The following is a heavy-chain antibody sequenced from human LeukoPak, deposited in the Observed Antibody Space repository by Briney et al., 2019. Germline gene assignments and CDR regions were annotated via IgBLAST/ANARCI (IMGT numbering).Heavy chain of an antibody. J-gene: IGHJ6*03. Sequence: GGSLRLSCAASGFTFSSYAMSWVRQAPGKGLEWVSAISGSGGSTHYADSAKGGFTISRDNSKNTLYLQMNSLRAEDTAVYYCAKGVTDMDVWGKGTTVTVSS. CDR1: GFTFSSYA. CDR2: ISGSGGST. CDR3: AKGVTDMDV. V-gene: IGHV3-23*01. D-gene: IGHD4-23*01.